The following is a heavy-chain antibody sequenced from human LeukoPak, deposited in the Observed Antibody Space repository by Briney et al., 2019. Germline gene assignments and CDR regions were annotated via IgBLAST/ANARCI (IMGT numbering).Heavy chain of an antibody. V-gene: IGHV3-23*01. J-gene: IGHJ4*02. D-gene: IGHD6-19*01. Sequence: AGGSLRLSCAVSGFTFSNYAMSWVRQAPGKGLEWVSGISDSGGSTYYADSVKGRFSISRDNFKNTLYLQMNSLRAEDTAVYYCAKDRMYGSGWFDYWGQGALVAVSS. CDR1: GFTFSNYA. CDR3: AKDRMYGSGWFDY. CDR2: ISDSGGST.